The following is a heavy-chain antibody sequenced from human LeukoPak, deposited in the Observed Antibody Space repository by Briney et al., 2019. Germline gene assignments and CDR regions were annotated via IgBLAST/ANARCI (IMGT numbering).Heavy chain of an antibody. CDR1: GGSISSGGYS. J-gene: IGHJ5*02. D-gene: IGHD2-15*01. CDR3: ARGAPVVVVAAIPRWFDP. V-gene: IGHV4-30-2*01. Sequence: PSETLSLTCAVSGGSISSGGYSWSWIRQPPGKGLEWIGYIYHSGSTYYNPSLKSRVTISVDRSKNQFSLKLSSVTAADTAVYYCARGAPVVVVAAIPRWFDPWGQGTLVTVSS. CDR2: IYHSGST.